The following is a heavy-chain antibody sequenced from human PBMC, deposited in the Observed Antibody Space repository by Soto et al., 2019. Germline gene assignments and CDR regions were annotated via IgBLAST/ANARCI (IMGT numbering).Heavy chain of an antibody. V-gene: IGHV3-21*01. CDR1: GFTFSSYS. CDR3: ARDPPGYYGSGSPYYYYGMDV. Sequence: GGSLRLSCAASGFTFSSYSMNWVRQAPGKGLEWVSSISSSSSYIYYADSVKGRFTISRDNAKNSLYLQMNSLRAEDTAVYYCARDPPGYYGSGSPYYYYGMDVWGQVPTVTVSS. D-gene: IGHD3-10*01. J-gene: IGHJ6*02. CDR2: ISSSSSYI.